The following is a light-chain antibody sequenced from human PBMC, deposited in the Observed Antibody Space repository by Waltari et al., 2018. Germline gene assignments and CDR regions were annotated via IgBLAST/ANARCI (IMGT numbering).Light chain of an antibody. Sequence: EIVLTQSPGTLSLSPGERATLSCWASQSVGRALAWYQQKRGQAPRLLIYGASTRASGIPDRFSGSGSGTDFSLTINRLEPEDSAVYYCQHYVRLPVTFGQGTKVEIK. CDR3: QHYVRLPVT. CDR2: GAS. J-gene: IGKJ1*01. CDR1: QSVGRA. V-gene: IGKV3-20*01.